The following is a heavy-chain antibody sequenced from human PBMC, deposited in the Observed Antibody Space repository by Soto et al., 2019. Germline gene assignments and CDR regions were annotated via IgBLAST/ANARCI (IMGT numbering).Heavy chain of an antibody. V-gene: IGHV3-23*01. J-gene: IGHJ5*02. D-gene: IGHD2-21*01. CDR1: GLTVSGYS. CDR2: ISGSGDHT. CDR3: AKASIQTNGLSPFTKWLDH. Sequence: EVQLLESGGGLVQPGGSLGLSCAASGLTVSGYSMSWVRQAPGKGLEWVSGISGSGDHTYYAGSVKGRFTISRDSSKNTLHLQMNSLRAEDTAVYYCAKASIQTNGLSPFTKWLDHWGQGTLVTVSS.